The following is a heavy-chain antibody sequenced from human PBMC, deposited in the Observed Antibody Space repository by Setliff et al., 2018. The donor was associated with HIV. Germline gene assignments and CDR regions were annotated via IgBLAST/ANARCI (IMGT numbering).Heavy chain of an antibody. J-gene: IGHJ4*02. CDR2: IFPGDSKM. CDR3: ARGIAALTASFDY. CDR1: GYGFSSYW. D-gene: IGHD2-21*02. V-gene: IGHV5-51*01. Sequence: PGESLKISCKGSGYGFSSYWIGWVRQMPGKGLEWMGIIFPGDSKMHYSPSFQGRVTLSADKSISTAYLQWSSLQTSDSGMYYCARGIAALTASFDYWGQGSLVTVSS.